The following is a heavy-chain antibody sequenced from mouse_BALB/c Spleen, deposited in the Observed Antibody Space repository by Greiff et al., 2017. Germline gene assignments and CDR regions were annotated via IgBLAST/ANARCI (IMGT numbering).Heavy chain of an antibody. CDR1: GYTFTDYN. Sequence: EVQLQQSGPELVKPGASVKIPCKASGYTFTDYNMDWVKQSHGKSLEWIGDINPNNGGTIYNQKFKGKATLTVDKSSSTAYMELRSLTSEDTAVYYCATRYDYDGGAWFAYWGQGTLVTVSA. D-gene: IGHD2-4*01. CDR3: ATRYDYDGGAWFAY. V-gene: IGHV1-18*01. CDR2: INPNNGGT. J-gene: IGHJ3*01.